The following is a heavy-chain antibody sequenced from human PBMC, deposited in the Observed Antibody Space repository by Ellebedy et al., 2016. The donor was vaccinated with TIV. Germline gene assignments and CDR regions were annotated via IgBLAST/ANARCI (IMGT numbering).Heavy chain of an antibody. D-gene: IGHD6-19*01. J-gene: IGHJ4*02. CDR1: GFTFSSYG. CDR3: ARDGRLGQWLSYYFDY. Sequence: GESLKISCAASGFTFSSYGMHWVRQAPGKGLEWVAVISYDGSNKYYADSVKGRFTISRDNSKNTLYLQMNSLRAEDTAVYYCARDGRLGQWLSYYFDYWGQGTLVTVSS. V-gene: IGHV3-30*03. CDR2: ISYDGSNK.